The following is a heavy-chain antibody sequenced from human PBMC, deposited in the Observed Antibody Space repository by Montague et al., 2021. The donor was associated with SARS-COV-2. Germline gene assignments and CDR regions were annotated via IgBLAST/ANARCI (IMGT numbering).Heavy chain of an antibody. Sequence: CAISGDSVSSNTAACNWIRQSPSRGLERLGFTYYRSKWNNDYAVSVKSRMTIIAAASENQFSLQLNSVTPEDTAVYYCSGGWLRNGFDPWGQGTLVTVSS. CDR3: SGGWLRNGFDP. J-gene: IGHJ5*02. CDR2: TYYRSKWNN. D-gene: IGHD6-19*01. V-gene: IGHV6-1*01. CDR1: GDSVSSNTAA.